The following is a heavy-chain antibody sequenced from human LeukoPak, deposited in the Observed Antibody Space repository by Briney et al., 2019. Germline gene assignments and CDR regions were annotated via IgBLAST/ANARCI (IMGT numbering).Heavy chain of an antibody. CDR2: IYSGGTT. V-gene: IGHV3-53*01. J-gene: IGHJ3*02. CDR1: EFTVSNIY. D-gene: IGHD6-13*01. CDR3: ASSLYSSGWSLNSGAFDI. Sequence: PGGSLRLSCAASEFTVSNIYMSWVRQAPGKGLEWVSVIYSGGTTHYADSVKGRFTVSRDNSKNTLYLQMNSLRAEDTAVYYCASSLYSSGWSLNSGAFDIWGQGTMVTASS.